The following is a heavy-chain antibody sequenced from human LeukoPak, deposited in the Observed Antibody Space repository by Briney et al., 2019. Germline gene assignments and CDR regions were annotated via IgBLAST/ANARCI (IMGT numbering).Heavy chain of an antibody. CDR2: IYSGGST. J-gene: IGHJ4*02. CDR1: GFTVSYNY. Sequence: PGGSLRLSCAASGFTVSYNYMNWVRQAPGKGLEWVSVIYSGGSTYYADSVKGRFTISRDNAKNSLYLQMNSLRAEDTAVYYCARDGDYDFWSGSPKYYFDYWGQGTLVTVSS. V-gene: IGHV3-53*01. D-gene: IGHD3-3*01. CDR3: ARDGDYDFWSGSPKYYFDY.